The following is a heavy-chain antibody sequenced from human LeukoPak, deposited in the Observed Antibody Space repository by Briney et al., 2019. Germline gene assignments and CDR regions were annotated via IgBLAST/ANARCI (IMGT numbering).Heavy chain of an antibody. CDR2: ISGSGGST. D-gene: IGHD3-22*01. Sequence: PGGSLRLSCAASGFTFSSYAMSWVRQAPGKGLEWVSGISGSGGSTYYADSVKGRFTISRDNSKNTLYLQMNSLRAEDTAVYYCAKDRGSEYYYDRSGYYPYYFDYWGQGTLVTVSS. CDR1: GFTFSSYA. CDR3: AKDRGSEYYYDRSGYYPYYFDY. V-gene: IGHV3-23*01. J-gene: IGHJ4*02.